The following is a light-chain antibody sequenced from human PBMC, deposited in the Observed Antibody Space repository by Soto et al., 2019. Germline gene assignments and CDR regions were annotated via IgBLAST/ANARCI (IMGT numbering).Light chain of an antibody. CDR3: SSYAGSNIHYV. V-gene: IGLV2-8*01. CDR2: EVS. Sequence: QSVLTQPPSASGSPGQSVTISCTGTSSDVGGYNYVSWYQQHPGKAPKLMIYEVSKRPSGVPDRFSGSKSGNTASLTVSGLQAEDEVDYYCSSYAGSNIHYVFGTGTKVTVL. CDR1: SSDVGGYNY. J-gene: IGLJ1*01.